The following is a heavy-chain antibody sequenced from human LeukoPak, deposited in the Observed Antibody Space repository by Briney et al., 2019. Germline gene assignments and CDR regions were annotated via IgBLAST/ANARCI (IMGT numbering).Heavy chain of an antibody. CDR2: IYNSGST. CDR1: GGSISSYY. CDR3: ARDSGGPHSGFEI. J-gene: IGHJ3*02. D-gene: IGHD6-19*01. Sequence: SETLSLTCTVSGGSISSYYWGWVRQPPGKGLEWIGYIYNSGSTNYNPSLKSRVTISVDTSKNQYSLKMSSVTAADTAVYYCARDSGGPHSGFEIWGQGTMVTASS. V-gene: IGHV4-59*01.